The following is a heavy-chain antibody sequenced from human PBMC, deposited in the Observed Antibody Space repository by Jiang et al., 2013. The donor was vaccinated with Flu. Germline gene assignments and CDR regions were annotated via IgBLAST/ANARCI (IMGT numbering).Heavy chain of an antibody. CDR2: INTNTGNP. D-gene: IGHD2-15*01. V-gene: IGHV7-4-1*01. CDR1: GYTFTSYA. CDR3: ARERPGYCSGGSCYPRGRWFDP. Sequence: QSGSELKKPGASVKVSCKASGYTFTSYAMNWVRQAPGQGLEWMGWINTNTGNPTYAQGFTGRFVFSLDTSVSTAYLQICSLKAEDTAVYYCARERPGYCSGGSCYPRGRWFDPWGQGTLVTVSS. J-gene: IGHJ5*02.